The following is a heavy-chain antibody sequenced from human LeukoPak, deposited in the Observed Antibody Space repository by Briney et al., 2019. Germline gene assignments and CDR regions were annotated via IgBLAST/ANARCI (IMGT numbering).Heavy chain of an antibody. Sequence: GASLKISCKGSGYSFTSYWIGWVRQMTGKGLEGMGIIYPGDSDTRYSPSFQGQVTISADKSISTAYLQWSSLKASDTAMYYCASSTYYYDSRGYSLDYWGQGTLVTVSS. CDR3: ASSTYYYDSRGYSLDY. CDR1: GYSFTSYW. CDR2: IYPGDSDT. V-gene: IGHV5-51*01. D-gene: IGHD3-22*01. J-gene: IGHJ4*02.